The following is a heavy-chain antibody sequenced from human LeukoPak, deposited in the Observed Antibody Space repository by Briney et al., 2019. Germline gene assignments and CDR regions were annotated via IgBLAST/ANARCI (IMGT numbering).Heavy chain of an antibody. CDR2: ISDNGGGA. D-gene: IGHD4/OR15-4a*01. J-gene: IGHJ4*02. Sequence: GGSLRLSCGASGFIFSNYAMSWVRQAPGEGLKWVAGISDNGGGAYYAESLKGRFTISRDNSKNMLYLQMNSLRVEDTAVYYCAKESGPLGAPLYDYWGRGILVTASS. V-gene: IGHV3-23*01. CDR3: AKESGPLGAPLYDY. CDR1: GFIFSNYA.